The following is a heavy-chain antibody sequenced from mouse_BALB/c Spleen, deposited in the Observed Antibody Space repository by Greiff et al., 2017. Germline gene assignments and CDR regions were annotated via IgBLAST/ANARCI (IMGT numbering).Heavy chain of an antibody. CDR2: ISSGGST. CDR1: GFTFSSYA. V-gene: IGHV5-6-5*01. CDR3: ARGATALFDY. J-gene: IGHJ2*01. D-gene: IGHD1-2*01. Sequence: EVKLVESGGGLVKPGGSLKLSCAASGFTFSSYAMSWVRQTPEKRLEWVASISSGGSTYYPDSVKGRFTISRDNARNILYLQMSSLRSEDTAMYYCARGATALFDYWGQGTTLTVSS.